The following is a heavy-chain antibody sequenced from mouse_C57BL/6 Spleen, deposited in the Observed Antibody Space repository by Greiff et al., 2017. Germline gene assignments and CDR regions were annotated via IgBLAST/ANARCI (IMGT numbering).Heavy chain of an antibody. J-gene: IGHJ3*01. CDR1: GYTFTSYW. CDR2: IDPSDSYT. D-gene: IGHD3-2*02. Sequence: VQLQQPGAELVMPGASVKLSCKASGYTFTSYWMHWVKQRPGQGLEWIGEIDPSDSYTNYNQKFKGKSTLTVDKSSSTAYMQLSSLTSEDSAVYYGARGAAQTFAYWGQGTLVTVSA. V-gene: IGHV1-69*01. CDR3: ARGAAQTFAY.